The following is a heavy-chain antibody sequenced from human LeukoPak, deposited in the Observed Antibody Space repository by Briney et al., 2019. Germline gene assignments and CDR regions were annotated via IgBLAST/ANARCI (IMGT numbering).Heavy chain of an antibody. CDR1: GFTVSSNY. CDR3: ARAVRANAFDI. CDR2: IYSGGST. D-gene: IGHD1-26*01. J-gene: IGHJ3*02. V-gene: IGHV3-66*01. Sequence: GGSLRLSCAASGFTVSSNYMSWVRQAPGKGLEWVSVIYSGGSTYYADSVKGRFTISRDNSKNTLYLQMNSLRAEDTAVYYCARAVRANAFDIWGQGTMVTVSS.